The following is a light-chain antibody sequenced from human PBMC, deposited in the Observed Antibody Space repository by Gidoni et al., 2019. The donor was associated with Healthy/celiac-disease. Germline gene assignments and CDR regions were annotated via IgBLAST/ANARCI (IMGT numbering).Light chain of an antibody. CDR2: GNS. CDR3: QSYDSSLSGYV. Sequence: QSVLTQPPSLSGAPGQRVTISCTGSSSNIGAGYDLHWYPQLPGTAPKLLIYGNSNRPAGVPDRFAGSKSGTSASLAITGLQAEDEADYYCQSYDSSLSGYVFGTGTKVTVL. CDR1: SSNIGAGYD. J-gene: IGLJ1*01. V-gene: IGLV1-40*01.